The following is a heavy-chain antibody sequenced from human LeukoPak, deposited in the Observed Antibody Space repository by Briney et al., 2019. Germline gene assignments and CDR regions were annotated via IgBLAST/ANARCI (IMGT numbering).Heavy chain of an antibody. CDR1: GFTFRSYD. CDR2: ISYDGSSK. V-gene: IGHV3-30*18. D-gene: IGHD6-13*01. Sequence: GGSLRLSCAASGFTFRSYDIHWVRQAPGKGLQWVVVISYDGSSKYHTDSVKGRFTISRDNSKNTLYLPMNSLRAEDTAVYYCAKDSEIAAAGSYWYFDLWGRGTLVTVSS. J-gene: IGHJ2*01. CDR3: AKDSEIAAAGSYWYFDL.